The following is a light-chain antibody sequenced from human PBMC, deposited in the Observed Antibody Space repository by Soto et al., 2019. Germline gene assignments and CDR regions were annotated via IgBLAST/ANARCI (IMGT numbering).Light chain of an antibody. J-gene: IGLJ1*01. CDR2: EVV. CDR3: KSYAGSNTYV. CDR1: KNDIGVYDF. Sequence: QSVLTHPPSASGSPGQSVTISCTGTKNDIGVYDFVSWYQHHPGKAPRLVIYEVVQRPSGVPDRFSGSKSDNTASLTVSGLQAADEADYFCKSYAGSNTYVFGSGTKVTVL. V-gene: IGLV2-8*01.